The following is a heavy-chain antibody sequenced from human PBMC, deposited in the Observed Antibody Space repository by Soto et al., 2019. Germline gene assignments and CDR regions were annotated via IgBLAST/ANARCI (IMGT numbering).Heavy chain of an antibody. Sequence: GSLRLSCSASGFTFSSYAMHWVRQAPGKGLEYVSAISSNGGSTYYADSVKGRFTISRDNSKNMLYLQMNSLRAEDTAVYYCAKALSPPGIAAAVHNWFDPWGQGTLVTVSS. CDR3: AKALSPPGIAAAVHNWFDP. J-gene: IGHJ5*02. V-gene: IGHV3-64*04. CDR2: ISSNGGST. D-gene: IGHD6-13*01. CDR1: GFTFSSYA.